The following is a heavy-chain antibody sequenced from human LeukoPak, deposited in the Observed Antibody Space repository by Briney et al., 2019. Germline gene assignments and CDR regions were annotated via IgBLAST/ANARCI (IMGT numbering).Heavy chain of an antibody. CDR3: ARLPPRAYSSSWYDY. Sequence: GESLKISCKASGYSFTNYWIGWVRQMPGKGLEWMGIVYPGDSDTRYSPSFQGQVTISADKSISTAYLQWSSLKASDTAMYYCARLPPRAYSSSWYDYWGQGTLVTVSS. CDR2: VYPGDSDT. D-gene: IGHD6-13*01. J-gene: IGHJ4*02. CDR1: GYSFTNYW. V-gene: IGHV5-51*01.